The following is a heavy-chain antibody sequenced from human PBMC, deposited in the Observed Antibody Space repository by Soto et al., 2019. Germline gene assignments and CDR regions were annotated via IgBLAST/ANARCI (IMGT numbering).Heavy chain of an antibody. Sequence: GESLKISCKGSGYNFAGYWIAWVRQMPGKGLELMGIIYPSDSDTRYRPSFQGQVTISADKSISSAYLQWSSLRASDTAMYYCARGGVATRTFDYWGQGTPVTVSS. J-gene: IGHJ4*02. CDR3: ARGGVATRTFDY. D-gene: IGHD3-3*01. CDR2: IYPSDSDT. V-gene: IGHV5-51*01. CDR1: GYNFAGYW.